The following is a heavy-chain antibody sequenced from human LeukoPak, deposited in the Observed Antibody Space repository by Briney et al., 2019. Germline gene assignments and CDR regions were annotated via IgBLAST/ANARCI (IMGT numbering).Heavy chain of an antibody. CDR1: GYTFTSYA. D-gene: IGHD3-16*01. V-gene: IGHV3-30*04. CDR2: ISYDASSE. CDR3: ATDYGKDPLYFDY. Sequence: SCKASGYTFTSYAMHWVRQAPGKGLEWVAVISYDASSEYYADSVKGRFTISRDNSKNTLYLQMSSLRAEDTAVYYCATDYGKDPLYFDYWGQGTLVTVSS. J-gene: IGHJ4*02.